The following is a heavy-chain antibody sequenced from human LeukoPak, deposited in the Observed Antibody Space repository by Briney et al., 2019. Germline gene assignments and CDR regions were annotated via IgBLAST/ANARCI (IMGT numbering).Heavy chain of an antibody. CDR2: FEISGTI. J-gene: IGHJ4*02. CDR1: GFTFSGYS. V-gene: IGHV3-69-1*01. Sequence: GGSLRLSCAASGFTFSGYSMNWVRQAPGKGLEWISCFEISGTIYYADSVKGRFTISRDNSKNTLYLQMNSLRAEDTAVYYCARYDLYSSGWYEGGKWGQGTLVTVSS. D-gene: IGHD6-19*01. CDR3: ARYDLYSSGWYEGGK.